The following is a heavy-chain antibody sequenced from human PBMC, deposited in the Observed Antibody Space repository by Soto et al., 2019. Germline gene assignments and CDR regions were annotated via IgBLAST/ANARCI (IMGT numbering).Heavy chain of an antibody. CDR3: ADTVAGSLYFDY. J-gene: IGHJ4*02. CDR1: GGSISSTSYY. V-gene: IGHV4-39*01. CDR2: IYYGGST. D-gene: IGHD6-19*01. Sequence: QLQLQESGPGLVKASETLSLTCTVSGGSISSTSYYWGWVRQPPGKGPEWIGSIYYGGSTYYNPSLKSRVTVSLDTSKNQSSLKLSSVTAADTAVYYCADTVAGSLYFDYWGQGNLVTVSS.